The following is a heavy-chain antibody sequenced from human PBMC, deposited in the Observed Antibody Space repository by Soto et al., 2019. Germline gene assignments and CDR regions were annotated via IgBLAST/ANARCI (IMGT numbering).Heavy chain of an antibody. CDR3: ARAGYDFWSGYPNAGHPLGYYYYGMDV. J-gene: IGHJ6*02. V-gene: IGHV4-31*03. CDR2: IYYSGST. CDR1: GGSISSGGYY. Sequence: SETLSLTCTVSGGSISSGGYYWSWIRQHPGKGLEWIGYIYYSGSTYYNPSLKSRVTISVDTSKNQFSLKLSSVTAADTAVYYCARAGYDFWSGYPNAGHPLGYYYYGMDVWGQGTTVTVSS. D-gene: IGHD3-3*01.